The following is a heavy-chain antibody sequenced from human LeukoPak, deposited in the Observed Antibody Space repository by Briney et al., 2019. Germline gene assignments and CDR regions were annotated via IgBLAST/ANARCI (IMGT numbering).Heavy chain of an antibody. CDR3: ARESVEYDFWSGANWLDP. J-gene: IGHJ5*02. D-gene: IGHD3-3*01. Sequence: PSETLSLTCTVSGGSISSYYWSWIRQPPGKGLEWIGYIYYSGSTNYNPSLKNRVTISVDTSKNQFSLKLSSVTAADTAGYYCARESVEYDFWSGANWLDPWGQRTLVTVSS. V-gene: IGHV4-59*01. CDR1: GGSISSYY. CDR2: IYYSGST.